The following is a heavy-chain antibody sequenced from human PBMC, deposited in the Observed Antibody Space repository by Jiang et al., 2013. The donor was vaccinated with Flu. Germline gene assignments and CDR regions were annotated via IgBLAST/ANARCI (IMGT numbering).Heavy chain of an antibody. CDR2: ISGYNGNT. V-gene: IGHV1-18*01. CDR1: GFAFSRSG. Sequence: SGAEVKKPGASVRVSCKASGFAFSRSGISWVRQAPGQGLEWMGWISGYNGNTEYVQKFQGRVTMTTDTSSSTVYMELTSLRSDDTAVYYCARDSVVPPGGKCSGKNCKIDYSWDGLDVWGQGTTVTVSS. D-gene: IGHD2-15*01. CDR3: ARDSVVPPGGKCSGKNCKIDYSWDGLDV. J-gene: IGHJ6*02.